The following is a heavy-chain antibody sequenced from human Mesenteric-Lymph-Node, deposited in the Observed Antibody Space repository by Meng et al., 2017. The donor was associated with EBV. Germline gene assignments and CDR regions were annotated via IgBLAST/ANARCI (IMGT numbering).Heavy chain of an antibody. V-gene: IGHV1-69*01. CDR3: ARREATVTNWFDP. CDR1: GDTFISYA. J-gene: IGHJ5*02. D-gene: IGHD4-17*01. Sequence: VQLCQVGARVKKPGASGRVSCKASGDTFISYAISWVRQAPGQGLEWMGGIIPIFGTANYAQKFQGRVTITADESTSTAYMELSSLRSEDTAVYYCARREATVTNWFDPWGQGTLVTVSS. CDR2: IIPIFGTA.